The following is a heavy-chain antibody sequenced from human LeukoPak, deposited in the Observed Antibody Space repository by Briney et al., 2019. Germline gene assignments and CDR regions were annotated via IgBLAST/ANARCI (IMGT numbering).Heavy chain of an antibody. V-gene: IGHV3-49*04. D-gene: IGHD5-24*01. J-gene: IGHJ4*02. Sequence: GGSLRLSCSASGFTFGTSAMTWVRQAPGKGLEWVAFIRHKAYGGTPEYAASVKGRFTISRDDSKSLVYLQMNSLKTEDTAVYYCARESDGPVDYWGQGTLVTVSS. CDR1: GFTFGTSA. CDR3: ARESDGPVDY. CDR2: IRHKAYGGTP.